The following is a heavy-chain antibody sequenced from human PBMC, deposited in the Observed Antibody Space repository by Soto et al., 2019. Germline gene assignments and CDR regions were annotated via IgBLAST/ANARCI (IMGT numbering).Heavy chain of an antibody. J-gene: IGHJ6*02. CDR3: ARHTPHYYDSSGYYYSPYYYYGMDV. D-gene: IGHD3-22*01. V-gene: IGHV4-59*08. Sequence: SETLSLTCTVSGGSISSYYWSWIRQPPGKGLEWIGYIYYSGSTNYNPSLKSRVTISVDTSKNQFSLKMNSVTAADTAVYYCARHTPHYYDSSGYYYSPYYYYGMDVWGQGTTVTVS. CDR1: GGSISSYY. CDR2: IYYSGST.